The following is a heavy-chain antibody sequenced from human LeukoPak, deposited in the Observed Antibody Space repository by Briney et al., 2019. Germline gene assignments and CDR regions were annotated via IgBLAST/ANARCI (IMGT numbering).Heavy chain of an antibody. J-gene: IGHJ4*02. CDR1: GFTFSSYA. V-gene: IGHV3-23*01. CDR3: AKDPRAIVVVTAIDY. Sequence: GGSLRPSCAASGFTFSSYAMSWVRQAPGKGLEWVSAISGSGGSTYYADSVKGRFTISRDNSKNTLYLQMNSLRAEDTAVYYCAKDPRAIVVVTAIDYWGQGTLVTVSS. CDR2: ISGSGGST. D-gene: IGHD2-21*02.